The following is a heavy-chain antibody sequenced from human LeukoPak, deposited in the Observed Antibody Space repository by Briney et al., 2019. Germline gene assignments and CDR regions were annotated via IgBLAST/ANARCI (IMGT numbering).Heavy chain of an antibody. Sequence: ASVKVSCKASGYTFTGFYMHWVRQAPGQGLEWMGWINPNSGGTNYAQKFQGRVTMTRDTSISTAYMELSRLRSDDTAVYYCARGGHQLRYFDWLLTDWFDPWGQGTLVTVSS. CDR3: ARGGHQLRYFDWLLTDWFDP. CDR1: GYTFTGFY. CDR2: INPNSGGT. J-gene: IGHJ5*02. V-gene: IGHV1-2*02. D-gene: IGHD3-9*01.